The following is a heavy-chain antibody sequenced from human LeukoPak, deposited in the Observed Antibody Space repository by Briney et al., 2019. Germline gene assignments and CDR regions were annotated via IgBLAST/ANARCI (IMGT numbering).Heavy chain of an antibody. CDR2: ISSDGSIK. Sequence: GGSLRLSCTASKFTFSHYGMQWVRQAPGKGLEWVAVISSDGSIKVYADSVKGRFTLSRDNSINTVDLQMNSLRAEDTAVYYCAKDASGYYYYYDSWGQGTLVTVSS. CDR1: KFTFSHYG. D-gene: IGHD3-22*01. J-gene: IGHJ4*02. CDR3: AKDASGYYYYYDS. V-gene: IGHV3-30*18.